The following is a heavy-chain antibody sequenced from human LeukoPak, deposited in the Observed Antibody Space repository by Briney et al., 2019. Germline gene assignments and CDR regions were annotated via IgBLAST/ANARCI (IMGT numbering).Heavy chain of an antibody. CDR1: GFTFDDYG. CDR3: ARVQGYCSSTSCYFDY. CDR2: INWNGGST. D-gene: IGHD2-2*01. V-gene: IGHV3-20*04. J-gene: IGHJ4*02. Sequence: LPGGSLRLSCAASGFTFDDYGMSWVRHAPGKGLEWVSGINWNGGSTGYADSVKGRFTISRDNAKNSLYLQMNSLRAEDTALYYCARVQGYCSSTSCYFDYWGQGTLVTVSS.